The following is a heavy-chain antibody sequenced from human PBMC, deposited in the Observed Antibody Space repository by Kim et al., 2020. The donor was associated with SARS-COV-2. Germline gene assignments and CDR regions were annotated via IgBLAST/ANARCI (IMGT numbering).Heavy chain of an antibody. D-gene: IGHD3-3*01. J-gene: IGHJ3*02. CDR1: GGSISSYY. CDR2: IYYSGST. CDR3: ARAPGVTIFGVVSSFDI. V-gene: IGHV4-59*01. Sequence: SETLSLTCTVSGGSISSYYWSWIRQPPGKGLEWIGYIYYSGSTNYNPSLKSRVTISVDTSKNQFSLKLSSVTAADTAVYYCARAPGVTIFGVVSSFDIWGQGTMFTVSS.